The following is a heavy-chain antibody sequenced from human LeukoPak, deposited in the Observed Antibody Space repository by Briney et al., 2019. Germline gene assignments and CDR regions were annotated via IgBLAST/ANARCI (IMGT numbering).Heavy chain of an antibody. J-gene: IGHJ4*02. CDR3: AKEQLYLSAH. Sequence: GRSLRLSCAASGFTFDDYAMHWVRQAPGKGLEWVSGISWNSGSIGYADSVKGRFTISRDNSKNTLYLQMNSLRAEDTAVYYCAKEQLYLSAHWGQGTLVTVSS. D-gene: IGHD6-13*01. CDR1: GFTFDDYA. V-gene: IGHV3-9*01. CDR2: ISWNSGSI.